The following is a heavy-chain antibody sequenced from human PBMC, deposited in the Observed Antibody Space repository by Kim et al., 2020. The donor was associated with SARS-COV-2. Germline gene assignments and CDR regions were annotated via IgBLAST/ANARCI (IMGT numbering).Heavy chain of an antibody. CDR3: ARHYHDFNWDY. Sequence: GGSLRLSCAASGFTFSLYGMHWVRQAPGKGLEWVSVAWPDGSITYYGDSVKGRFTVSRDNSRNTLFLQMNSLRAEDTATYYCARHYHDFNWDYWGQGTLVTVPS. D-gene: IGHD2-21*02. V-gene: IGHV3-33*03. CDR2: AWPDGSIT. CDR1: GFTFSLYG. J-gene: IGHJ4*02.